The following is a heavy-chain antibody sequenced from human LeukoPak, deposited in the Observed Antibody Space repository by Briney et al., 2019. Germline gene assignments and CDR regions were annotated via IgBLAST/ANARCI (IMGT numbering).Heavy chain of an antibody. Sequence: ASVKVSCKASGYTFTSYGISWVRQAPGQGLEWVGWISAHNGNTNYAQKLQGRVTMTTDTSTSTAYMELRSLRSDDTAVYYCARTRRYSSSSVWFDPWGQGTLVTVSS. CDR3: ARTRRYSSSSVWFDP. V-gene: IGHV1-18*01. CDR1: GYTFTSYG. J-gene: IGHJ5*02. CDR2: ISAHNGNT. D-gene: IGHD6-6*01.